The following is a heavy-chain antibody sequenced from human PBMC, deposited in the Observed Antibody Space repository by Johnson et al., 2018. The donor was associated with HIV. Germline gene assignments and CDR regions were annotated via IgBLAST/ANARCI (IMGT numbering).Heavy chain of an antibody. CDR1: GFTFSSYA. V-gene: IGHV3-9*01. J-gene: IGHJ3*02. D-gene: IGHD3-22*01. CDR2: ISWNSGSI. CDR3: VRSPGYYYDSSGYYYGAFDI. Sequence: VQLVESWGGLVQPGGSLRLSCAASGFTFSSYAMSWVRQAPGKGLEWVSGISWNSGSIGYADSVKGRFTISRDNAKNSLYLQMNSLRTEDTAVYYCVRSPGYYYDSSGYYYGAFDIWGQGTMVTVSS.